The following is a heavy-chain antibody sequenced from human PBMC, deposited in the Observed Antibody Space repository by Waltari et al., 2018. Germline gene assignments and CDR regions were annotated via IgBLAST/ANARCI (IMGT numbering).Heavy chain of an antibody. CDR1: GFPFDPSS. V-gene: IGHV3-9*01. Sequence: EVQLVESGGGSVQPRGSLRLSCAAPGFPFDPSSMHWVRQVPGKGLEWVLGISWNSGSVDYADSVKGRCTISRDNAKNSVHLQMYNLRTEDTGLYYCAKDNEQWPHAFDHWGQGTPVTVSS. CDR3: AKDNEQWPHAFDH. D-gene: IGHD6-19*01. J-gene: IGHJ4*02. CDR2: ISWNSGSV.